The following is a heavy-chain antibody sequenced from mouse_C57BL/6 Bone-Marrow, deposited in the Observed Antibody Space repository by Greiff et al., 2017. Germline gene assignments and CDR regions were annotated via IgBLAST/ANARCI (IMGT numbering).Heavy chain of an antibody. CDR1: GFTFSSYA. CDR2: ISDGGSYT. J-gene: IGHJ2*01. V-gene: IGHV5-4*03. D-gene: IGHD2-3*01. CDR3: ARGPRWLLRLNYFDY. Sequence: EVKLQESGGGLVKPGGSLKLSCAASGFTFSSYAMSWVRQTPEKRLEWVATISDGGSYTYYPDNVKGRFTISRDNAKNNLYLQMSHLKSEDTAMYYCARGPRWLLRLNYFDYWGQGTTLTVSS.